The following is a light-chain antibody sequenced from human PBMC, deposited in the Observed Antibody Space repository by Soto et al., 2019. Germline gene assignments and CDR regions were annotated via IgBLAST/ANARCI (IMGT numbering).Light chain of an antibody. Sequence: ALQMTQSPSSLSASVGDRVTITCRASQDIGNDLGWYQQKPGEAPMLLIYDASILQSGVPSRFSGSGSGTDFTLTISSLQPEDFATYYCLRDYHGWTFGQGTRVEIK. J-gene: IGKJ1*01. CDR1: QDIGND. CDR3: LRDYHGWT. V-gene: IGKV1-6*01. CDR2: DAS.